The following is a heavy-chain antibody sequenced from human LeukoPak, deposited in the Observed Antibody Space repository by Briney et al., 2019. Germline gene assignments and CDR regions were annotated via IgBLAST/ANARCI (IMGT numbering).Heavy chain of an antibody. CDR2: ISYDGSNK. V-gene: IGHV3-30*19. CDR1: GFIFSAYG. D-gene: IGHD3-10*01. Sequence: SGGSLRLSCAASGFIFSAYGMHWVRQAPGKGLEWLAVISYDGSNKYYADSVKGRFTISRDNSKNTLYLQMNSLRAEDTAVYYCARGQGATLGSGSYFPHPYYYYMDVWGKGTTVTVSS. J-gene: IGHJ6*03. CDR3: ARGQGATLGSGSYFPHPYYYYMDV.